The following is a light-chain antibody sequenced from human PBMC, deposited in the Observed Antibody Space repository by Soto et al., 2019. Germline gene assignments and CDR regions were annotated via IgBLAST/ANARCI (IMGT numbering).Light chain of an antibody. J-gene: IGLJ1*01. Sequence: QYFLTQPPAASGSPGQSVTISCTGTSSDVGGYDYVSWYQQHPGKAPKLMIYEVTIRPSGVSDRFSGSKSGNTASLTVSGLQAEDEADYYCSSYTGGNPSHVFGTGTKVTVL. V-gene: IGLV2-8*01. CDR2: EVT. CDR3: SSYTGGNPSHV. CDR1: SSDVGGYDY.